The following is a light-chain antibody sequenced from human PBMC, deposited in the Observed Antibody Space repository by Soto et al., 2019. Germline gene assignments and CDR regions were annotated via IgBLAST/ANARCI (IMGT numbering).Light chain of an antibody. J-gene: IGKJ1*01. Sequence: ETMMTQSPDTLSVSLGERATLSCRASQSLRSSLAWYQQKPGQAPRLLIYDASTRATGIPARFSGSGSGTDFTLTISGLQSEDFAVYYCQQYSDWPPWRFGHGTKVEI. CDR2: DAS. V-gene: IGKV3-15*01. CDR3: QQYSDWPPWR. CDR1: QSLRSS.